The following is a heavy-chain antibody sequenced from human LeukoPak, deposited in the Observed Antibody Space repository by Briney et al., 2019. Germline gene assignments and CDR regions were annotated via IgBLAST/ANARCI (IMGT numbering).Heavy chain of an antibody. CDR3: AKDDSKIQPFDY. CDR1: GFTFSSYT. CDR2: ISFDGGNK. Sequence: GGSLRLSCAAPGFTFSSYTMHWVRQAPGKGLEWVALISFDGGNKFYADSVKGRFTISRDNSKNTLFLQMNSLRVEDTAVYYCAKDDSKIQPFDYWGQGTLVTVSS. J-gene: IGHJ4*02. V-gene: IGHV3-30-3*01. D-gene: IGHD5-18*01.